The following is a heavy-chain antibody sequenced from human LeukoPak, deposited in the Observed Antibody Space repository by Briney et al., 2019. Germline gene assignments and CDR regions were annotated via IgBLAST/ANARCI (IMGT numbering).Heavy chain of an antibody. V-gene: IGHV1-46*01. CDR3: ARGCYTHLDY. D-gene: IGHD2-8*01. CDR1: GYTFTRYF. CDR2: INPSGGSP. J-gene: IGHJ4*02. Sequence: ASVKVSCKASGYTFTRYFVHWVRQAPGQGLEWMGIINPSGGSPNYAQKFQGRVTMTTDASTSTVSMELSSLRSEDTAVYSCARGCYTHLDYWGQGTLVTVSS.